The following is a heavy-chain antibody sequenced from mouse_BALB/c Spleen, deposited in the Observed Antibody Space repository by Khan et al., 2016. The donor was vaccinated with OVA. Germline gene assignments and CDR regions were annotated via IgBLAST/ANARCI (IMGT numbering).Heavy chain of an antibody. CDR1: GYNFTNYG. CDR2: INTYTGEP. Sequence: QIQLVQSGPELKKPGETVKISCKASGYNFTNYGMNWVKQSPGKALKWMGWINTYTGEPTYADDFKGRFAFSLETSASTAYLQINNLKNEDTATXFCARPPYFSYTLDYWGQGTSVTVSS. D-gene: IGHD2-10*01. V-gene: IGHV9-3-1*01. CDR3: ARPPYFSYTLDY. J-gene: IGHJ4*01.